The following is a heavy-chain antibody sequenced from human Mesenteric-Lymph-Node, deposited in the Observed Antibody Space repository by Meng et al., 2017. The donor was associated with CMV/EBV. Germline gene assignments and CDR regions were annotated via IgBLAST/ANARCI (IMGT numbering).Heavy chain of an antibody. CDR3: ARHYTGTPNI. CDR2: IYPGDSQI. D-gene: IGHD1-14*01. J-gene: IGHJ3*02. CDR1: GYSFSNNW. Sequence: GGSLRLSCKASGYSFSNNWIGWVRQMPGKGLEWMGIIYPGDSQIRYSPSFHGHVTISADRSITTAFLQWSSLKASDTAMYYCARHYTGTPNIWGQGTMVTVSS. V-gene: IGHV5-51*01.